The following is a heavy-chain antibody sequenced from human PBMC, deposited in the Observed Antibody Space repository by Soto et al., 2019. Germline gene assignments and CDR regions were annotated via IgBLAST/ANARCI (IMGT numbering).Heavy chain of an antibody. D-gene: IGHD2-21*02. V-gene: IGHV1-18*01. CDR2: ISAYNRNT. Sequence: ASVKVSCKASGYTFSSYGISWVRQAPGQGLEWMGWISAYNRNTNYAQKLQGRVTMTTDTSTSTAYMELRSLRSDDTAVYYCARGVCGGDCYSYFDYRGQGTLVTVSS. CDR1: GYTFSSYG. J-gene: IGHJ4*02. CDR3: ARGVCGGDCYSYFDY.